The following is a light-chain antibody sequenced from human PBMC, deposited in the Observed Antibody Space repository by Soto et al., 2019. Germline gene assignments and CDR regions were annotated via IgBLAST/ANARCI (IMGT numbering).Light chain of an antibody. CDR3: LQDYNYPQT. Sequence: MTQSPSSLHAYVVDRVSVTCRASQSISSYLNWYQQKPGKAPKLLIYAASSLQSGVPSRFSGSGSGTDFTLTISSLQPEDFATYCCLQDYNYPQTFGQRTKVDIK. V-gene: IGKV1-6*01. CDR1: QSISSY. CDR2: AAS. J-gene: IGKJ1*01.